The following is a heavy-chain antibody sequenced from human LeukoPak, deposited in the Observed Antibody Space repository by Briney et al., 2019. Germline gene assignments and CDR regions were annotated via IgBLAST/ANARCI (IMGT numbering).Heavy chain of an antibody. CDR1: GGSINTATYY. Sequence: SETLSLTCTVSGGSINTATYYWGWIRQPPGQGLEWIGSIYYSGSTYYNPSLQSRVTISVDTSRNQFSLQLSSVTAADTAVYYCARRVEFYDAFTGQYRTYYFDYWGQGILVTVSS. J-gene: IGHJ4*02. V-gene: IGHV4-39*01. CDR2: IYYSGST. D-gene: IGHD3-9*01. CDR3: ARRVEFYDAFTGQYRTYYFDY.